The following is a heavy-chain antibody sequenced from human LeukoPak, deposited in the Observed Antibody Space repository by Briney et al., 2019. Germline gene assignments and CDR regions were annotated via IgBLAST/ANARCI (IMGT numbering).Heavy chain of an antibody. CDR1: GFTFSSYA. CDR3: AKPTSYYYDSSGFDY. J-gene: IGHJ4*02. V-gene: IGHV3-23*01. CDR2: ISGSGGST. D-gene: IGHD3-22*01. Sequence: RPGGSLRLSCAASGFTFSSYAMSWVRQAPGKGLEWVSAISGSGGSTYYADSVKGRFTISRDNSKSTLYLQMNSLRAEDTAVYYCAKPTSYYYDSSGFDYWGQGTLVTVSS.